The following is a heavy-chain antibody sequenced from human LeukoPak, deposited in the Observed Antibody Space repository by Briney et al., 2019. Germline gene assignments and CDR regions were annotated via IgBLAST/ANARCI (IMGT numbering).Heavy chain of an antibody. CDR3: AKGAFNGMDV. CDR1: EFTFSTCA. CDR2: ISGRVGST. J-gene: IGHJ6*02. Sequence: GGSLRLSCASSEFTFSTCAMSLVRQAPGKRLECVSAISGRVGSTYYAYSVKGRFTISKDNSKNTLCLQMNSLRAEDTALYYCAKGAFNGMDVWGHGTTVTVSS. V-gene: IGHV3-23*01.